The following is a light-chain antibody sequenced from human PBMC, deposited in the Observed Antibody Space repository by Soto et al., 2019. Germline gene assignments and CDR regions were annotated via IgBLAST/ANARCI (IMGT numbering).Light chain of an antibody. CDR3: LQDYNYPFT. V-gene: IGKV1-5*01. CDR2: DAS. Sequence: DIQMTQSPSSLSPSVGDRVTITFRASRSISDWLAWYQQKPGKAPELLIFDASNLKSGVPSRFSGSGSGTEFTLTISSLQPDDFATYYCLQDYNYPFTFGGGTKVDIK. CDR1: RSISDW. J-gene: IGKJ4*01.